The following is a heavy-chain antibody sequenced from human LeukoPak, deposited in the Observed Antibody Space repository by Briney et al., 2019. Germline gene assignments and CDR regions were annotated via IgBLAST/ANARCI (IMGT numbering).Heavy chain of an antibody. CDR2: FSETNSGI. CDR3: AKVVQTGNSMFDY. J-gene: IGHJ4*01. D-gene: IGHD2/OR15-2a*01. CDR1: GFTFSSFA. Sequence: PGGSLRLSCAASGFTFSSFAMSWVRQAPGKGLEWVSGFSETNSGIYYADSVKGQFTISRDNSRNTLYLQMNSLGVEDTAIYFCAKVVQTGNSMFDYWGQGALVTVSS. V-gene: IGHV3-23*01.